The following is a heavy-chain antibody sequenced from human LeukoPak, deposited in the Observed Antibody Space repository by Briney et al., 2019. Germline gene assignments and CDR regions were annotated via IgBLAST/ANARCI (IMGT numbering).Heavy chain of an antibody. CDR2: ISSSGSSI. CDR1: GFSFSSYS. CDR3: ARVAVIYQYYMDV. D-gene: IGHD2-2*01. Sequence: GGSLRLSCEASGFSFSSYSINWVRQSPGKGLEWISYISSSGSSIYYADSVKGRFAISRDNAKNSVYLQMNSLRAEDTAVYYCARVAVIYQYYMDVWGRGTTVTVSS. J-gene: IGHJ6*03. V-gene: IGHV3-48*01.